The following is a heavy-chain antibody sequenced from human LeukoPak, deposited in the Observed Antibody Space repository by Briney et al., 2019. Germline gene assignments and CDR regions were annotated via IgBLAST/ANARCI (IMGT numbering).Heavy chain of an antibody. V-gene: IGHV4-61*02. CDR3: ARNLIPEQLVLNF. D-gene: IGHD6-13*01. Sequence: ASETPSLTCTVSGGSISSGFYYWSWIRQPAGKGLEWIGRIYTSGSTNYNPSLNSRVTMSVDTSKNQFSLNLRSVTPEDTAVYYCARNLIPEQLVLNFWGQGTLVTVSS. J-gene: IGHJ4*02. CDR1: GGSISSGFYY. CDR2: IYTSGST.